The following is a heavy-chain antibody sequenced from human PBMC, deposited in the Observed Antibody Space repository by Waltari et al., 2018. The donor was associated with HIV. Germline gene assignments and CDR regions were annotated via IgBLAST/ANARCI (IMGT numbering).Heavy chain of an antibody. CDR3: TAPGS. V-gene: IGHV3-15*01. CDR2: IKRNSDGATI. J-gene: IGHJ6*02. CDR1: VFMFTAAC. Sequence: EVQLAESGGGLVKLGGSLGLSCEASVFMFTAACLIWVRQAPGNGLEWVVRIKRNSDGATIHDAAPVKSRFIILRDDSKNTPHLHMNNLKTDNTVIYYGTAPGSWGQGTTITVS.